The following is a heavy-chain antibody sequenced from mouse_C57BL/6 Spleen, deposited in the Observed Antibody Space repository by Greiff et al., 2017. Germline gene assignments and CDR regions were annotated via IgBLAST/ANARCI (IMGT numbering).Heavy chain of an antibody. CDR3: ARYPTLYYDYDGAWFAY. D-gene: IGHD2-4*01. V-gene: IGHV1-7*01. Sequence: VQLQQSGAELAKPGASVKLSCKASGYTFTSYWMHWVKQRPGQGLEWIGYINPSSGYPKYNQKFKDKATLTADKSSSTAYMQLSSLTYEDSAVYYCARYPTLYYDYDGAWFAYWGQGTLVTVSA. J-gene: IGHJ3*01. CDR1: GYTFTSYW. CDR2: INPSSGYP.